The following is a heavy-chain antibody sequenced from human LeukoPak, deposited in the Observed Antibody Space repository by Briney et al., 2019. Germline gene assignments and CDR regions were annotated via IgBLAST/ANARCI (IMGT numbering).Heavy chain of an antibody. CDR1: GFTVSSNY. V-gene: IGHV3-53*01. CDR3: AGRGGFSSGSYNY. CDR2: IYSGGST. D-gene: IGHD1-26*01. J-gene: IGHJ4*02. Sequence: GGSLRLSCAASGFTVSSNYMSWVRQAPGKGLEWVSVIYSGGSTYYADSVKGRFTISRDNSKNTLYLQMNSLRAEDTAVYYCAGRGGFSSGSYNYWGQGTLVTASS.